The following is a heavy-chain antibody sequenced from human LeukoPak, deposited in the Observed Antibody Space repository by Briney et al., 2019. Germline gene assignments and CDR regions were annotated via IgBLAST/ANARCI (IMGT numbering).Heavy chain of an antibody. CDR3: ARGRHDITMIVVVMTSVSYYLDV. CDR2: INHSGST. V-gene: IGHV4-34*01. Sequence: KPSETLSLTCAVYGGSFSGYYWSWIRQPPGKGLEWIGEINHSGSTNYNPSLKSRVTISVDTSKNQFSLKLSSVTAADTAVYYCARGRHDITMIVVVMTSVSYYLDVWGKGTTVTVS. J-gene: IGHJ6*03. D-gene: IGHD3-22*01. CDR1: GGSFSGYY.